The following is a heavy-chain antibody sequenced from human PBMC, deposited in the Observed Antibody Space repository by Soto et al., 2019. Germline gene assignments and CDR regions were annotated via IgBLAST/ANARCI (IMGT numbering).Heavy chain of an antibody. CDR1: GFVFSRYS. J-gene: IGHJ5*02. Sequence: QAQLVESGGAVVQPGRSLKLSCATSGFVFSRYSMHWVRQSPGKGLEWVAVISHDANQTFYAESVRGRFTISKDMSKNTLFLQMNTLRTEDSATYHCARDASRDGYTWGQGTRVTVSS. CDR3: ARDASRDGYT. V-gene: IGHV3-30*03. D-gene: IGHD3-16*02. CDR2: ISHDANQT.